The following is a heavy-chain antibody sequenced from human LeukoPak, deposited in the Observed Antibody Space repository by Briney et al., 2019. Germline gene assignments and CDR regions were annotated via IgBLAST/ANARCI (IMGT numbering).Heavy chain of an antibody. CDR1: GYTFTSDW. CDR3: ARLIVGSSSTSWFDP. V-gene: IGHV5-51*01. Sequence: GESLKISCQSSGYTFTSDWIGWVRQMPGKGLQWMGIIYPGDSDTTYSPSFQGQVTISADKPISTAYLQWSSLKASDTAIYYCARLIVGSSSTSWFDPWGQGTLVTVSS. CDR2: IYPGDSDT. D-gene: IGHD6-6*01. J-gene: IGHJ5*02.